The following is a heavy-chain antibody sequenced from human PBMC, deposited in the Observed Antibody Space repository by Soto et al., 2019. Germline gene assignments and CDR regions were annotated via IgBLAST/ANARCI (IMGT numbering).Heavy chain of an antibody. CDR1: GVSVSSGSYY. V-gene: IGHV4-61*01. J-gene: IGHJ4*02. CDR3: AGEVADSGYPIH. CDR2: IYYSGST. Sequence: ETLSLTCPVSGVSVSSGSYYWNWIRQPPGKGLEWIGYIYYSGSTYYNPSLESRVTISVDTSKNQFSLKLSSVTAADTAMYYCAGEVADSGYPIHWGQGTLVTVSS. D-gene: IGHD3-22*01.